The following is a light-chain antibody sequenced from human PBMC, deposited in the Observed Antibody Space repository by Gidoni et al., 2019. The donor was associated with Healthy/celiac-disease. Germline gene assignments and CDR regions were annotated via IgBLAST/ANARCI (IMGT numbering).Light chain of an antibody. J-gene: IGLJ1*01. CDR3: QVWDSSSDHYV. CDR1: NSGSKS. Sequence: SYVLTQPPSVPVAPGKTARITCGGNNSGSKSMHWYQQKPGQAPVLVIYDDSDRPSGIPERFSGSNSGNTATLTISRVEAGDEADYYCQVWDSSSDHYVFGTGTKVTVL. V-gene: IGLV3-21*03. CDR2: DDS.